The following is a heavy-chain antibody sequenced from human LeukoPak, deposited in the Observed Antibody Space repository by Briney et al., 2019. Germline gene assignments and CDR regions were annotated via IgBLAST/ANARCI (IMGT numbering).Heavy chain of an antibody. Sequence: SVKVSCKASRYTFTGYYMHWVRQAPGQGLEWMGGIIPIFGTANYAQKFQGRVTITADESTSTAYMELSSLRSEDTAVYYCARERKGGVGIFDYWGQGTLVTVSS. CDR2: IIPIFGTA. CDR1: RYTFTGYY. D-gene: IGHD2-8*02. V-gene: IGHV1-69*13. CDR3: ARERKGGVGIFDY. J-gene: IGHJ4*02.